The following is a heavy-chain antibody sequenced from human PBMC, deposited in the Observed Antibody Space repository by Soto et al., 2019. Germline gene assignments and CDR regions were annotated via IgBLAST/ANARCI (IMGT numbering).Heavy chain of an antibody. CDR3: ARVGKTDWGSSGYYYGMDV. D-gene: IGHD7-27*01. CDR2: IYYSGST. V-gene: IGHV4-31*03. CDR1: GGSISSGGYY. Sequence: QVQLQESGPGLVKPSQTLSLTCTVSGGSISSGGYYWSWIRQHPGKGLEWIGNIYYSGSTYYNPSLKSRVTISVDTSKNQLSLKLSSVTAADTAVYYCARVGKTDWGSSGYYYGMDVWGQGTTVTVSS. J-gene: IGHJ6*02.